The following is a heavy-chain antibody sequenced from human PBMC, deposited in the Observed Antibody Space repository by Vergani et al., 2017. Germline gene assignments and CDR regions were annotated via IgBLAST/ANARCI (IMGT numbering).Heavy chain of an antibody. CDR2: INHSGST. D-gene: IGHD6-13*01. V-gene: IGHV4-34*01. CDR1: GFTFSSYE. Sequence: VQLVESGGGLVQPGGSLRLSCAASGFTFSSYEMNWVRQAPGKGLEWIGEINHSGSTNYNPSLKSRVTISVDTSKNQFSLKLSSVTAADTAVYYCARGTVDEKKTVDSSSWAPSYFDYWGQGTLVTVSS. CDR3: ARGTVDEKKTVDSSSWAPSYFDY. J-gene: IGHJ4*02.